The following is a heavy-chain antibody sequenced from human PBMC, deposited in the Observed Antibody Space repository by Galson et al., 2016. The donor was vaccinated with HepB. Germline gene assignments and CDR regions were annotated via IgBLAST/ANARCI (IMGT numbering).Heavy chain of an antibody. CDR2: ISYSNAV. V-gene: IGHV3-48*03. J-gene: IGHJ6*02. D-gene: IGHD6-13*01. CDR1: GFAFSRYE. CDR3: VRGMSNSWYAYKRSYYYSMEL. Sequence: SLRLSCAASGFAFSRYEFNWVRQAPGKGLEWVSHISYSNAVSYAASVKGRFTISRDNDGDSLFLEMRGLRVEDTAVYYCVRGMSNSWYAYKRSYYYSMELWGRGTSTIVSS.